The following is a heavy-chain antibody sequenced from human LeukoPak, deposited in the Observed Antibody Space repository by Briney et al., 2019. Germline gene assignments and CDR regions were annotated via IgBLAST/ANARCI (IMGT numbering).Heavy chain of an antibody. CDR3: ITVERWLLTTSPY. Sequence: PGGSLRLSCAASGFIFSNAWMSWVRQAPGKGLEWVGRIKTKIDGWTTDYAAPVKGRFTISKNTLYLQMNSLKTVDTAVYYCITVERWLLTTSPYWGQGTLVTVSS. CDR2: IKTKIDGWTT. J-gene: IGHJ4*02. V-gene: IGHV3-15*05. D-gene: IGHD5-24*01. CDR1: GFIFSNAW.